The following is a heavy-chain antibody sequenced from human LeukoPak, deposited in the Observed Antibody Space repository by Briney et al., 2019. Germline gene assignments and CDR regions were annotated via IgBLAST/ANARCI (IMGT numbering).Heavy chain of an antibody. CDR3: ARTGYSYGHFDY. D-gene: IGHD5-18*01. Sequence: GASLKISCKGSGYIFSIYWIGWVRQLPGKGLEWMGIIYPGDSDTRYSPSFQGQVTISADKSISTAYLQWSSLKASDTAMYYCARTGYSYGHFDYWGQGTLVTVSS. J-gene: IGHJ4*02. CDR1: GYIFSIYW. V-gene: IGHV5-51*01. CDR2: IYPGDSDT.